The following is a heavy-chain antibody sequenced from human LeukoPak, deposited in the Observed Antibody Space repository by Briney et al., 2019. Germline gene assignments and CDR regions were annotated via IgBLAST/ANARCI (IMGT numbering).Heavy chain of an antibody. J-gene: IGHJ4*02. CDR2: IYHSGST. CDR1: GGSISSGGYS. Sequence: SETLSLTCAVSGGSISSGGYSWSWIRQPPGKGLEWIGYIYHSGSTNYNPSLKSRVTISVDTSKNQFSLKLSSVTAADTAVYYCARVRLYYGSGSYYKGGLHFDYWGQGTLVTVSS. V-gene: IGHV4-30-2*01. CDR3: ARVRLYYGSGSYYKGGLHFDY. D-gene: IGHD3-10*01.